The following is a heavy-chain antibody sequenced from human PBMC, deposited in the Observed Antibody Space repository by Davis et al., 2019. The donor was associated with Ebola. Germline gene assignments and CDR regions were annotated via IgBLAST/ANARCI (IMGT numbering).Heavy chain of an antibody. V-gene: IGHV4-59*08. CDR1: GGSITNYY. D-gene: IGHD1-1*01. Sequence: MPSETLSLTCTVSGGSITNYYWSWIRQPPGKTLEWIAYIYYSGFTSYNPSLESRLTISVDTSRNQFSLKLRSVTAADTAVYYCARLGRMASTGHHFDYWGQRTLVTVSS. CDR2: IYYSGFT. J-gene: IGHJ4*02. CDR3: ARLGRMASTGHHFDY.